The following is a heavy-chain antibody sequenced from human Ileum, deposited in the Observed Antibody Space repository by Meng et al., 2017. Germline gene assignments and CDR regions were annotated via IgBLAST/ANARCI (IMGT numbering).Heavy chain of an antibody. D-gene: IGHD2-15*01. Sequence: QVQWVQSGAEVKYSGSSVTVSCRASGGAFSSSAIGWLRQAPGRGLEWMGGIIPILNASTYAQNFKGRVTLSADMATTTVYMELSSLTSDDTAVYFCARDCSGGGCFDPWGQGTLVTVSS. CDR1: GGAFSSSA. J-gene: IGHJ5*02. CDR3: ARDCSGGGCFDP. V-gene: IGHV1-69*10. CDR2: IIPILNAS.